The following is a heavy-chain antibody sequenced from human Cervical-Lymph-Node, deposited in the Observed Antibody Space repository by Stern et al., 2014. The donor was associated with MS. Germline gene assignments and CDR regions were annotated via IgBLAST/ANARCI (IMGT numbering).Heavy chain of an antibody. CDR1: GASISSVDYY. Sequence: VQLVESGPGLVKPSQTLSLTCSVSGASISSVDYYWSWIRQPPGKGLQWIGYMYYTGSTYYNPSLKSRVTISMDTSKNQFSLNLSSVTAADTAVYYCARSSYYSGSHGHSDYWGQGTLVTVSS. CDR2: MYYTGST. V-gene: IGHV4-31*03. J-gene: IGHJ4*02. D-gene: IGHD3-22*01. CDR3: ARSSYYSGSHGHSDY.